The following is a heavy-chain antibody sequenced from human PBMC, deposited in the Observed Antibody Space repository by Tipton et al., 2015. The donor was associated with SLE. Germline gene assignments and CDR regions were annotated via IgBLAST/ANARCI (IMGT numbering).Heavy chain of an antibody. CDR2: IYYSGST. V-gene: IGHV4-59*08. J-gene: IGHJ1*01. Sequence: LRLSCTVSGGSISSYYWSWIRQPPGKGLEWIGYIYYSGSTNYNPSLKSRVTISVDTSKNQFSLKLSSVTAADTAVYYCARGGTGAEYFQHWGQGTLVTVSS. D-gene: IGHD3/OR15-3a*01. CDR3: ARGGTGAEYFQH. CDR1: GGSISSYY.